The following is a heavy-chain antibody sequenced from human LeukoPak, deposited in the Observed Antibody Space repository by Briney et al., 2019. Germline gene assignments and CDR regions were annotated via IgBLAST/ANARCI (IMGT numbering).Heavy chain of an antibody. CDR1: GFTVSSNY. CDR2: IYSGGST. Sequence: AGGSLRLSCAASGFTVSSNYMSWVRQAPGKGLEWVSVIYSGGSTYYADSVKGRFTISRDNSKNTLYLQMNSLRAEDTAVYYCARVPIDGYNFVTAFDYWGQGTLVTVSS. D-gene: IGHD5-24*01. V-gene: IGHV3-53*01. J-gene: IGHJ4*02. CDR3: ARVPIDGYNFVTAFDY.